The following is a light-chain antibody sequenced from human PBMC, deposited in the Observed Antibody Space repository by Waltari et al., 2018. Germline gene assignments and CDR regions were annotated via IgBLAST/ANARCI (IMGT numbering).Light chain of an antibody. V-gene: IGLV3-1*01. J-gene: IGLJ1*01. CDR1: KLGDKY. Sequence: SYELTQPPSVSVSPGQTATITCSGSKLGDKYASWYQQKPGQSPVVVIYQDNQRPSGIPERFSGSNSGNTATLTITGTQAMDEADYYCQAWDTTTAYVFGTGTKVTVL. CDR2: QDN. CDR3: QAWDTTTAYV.